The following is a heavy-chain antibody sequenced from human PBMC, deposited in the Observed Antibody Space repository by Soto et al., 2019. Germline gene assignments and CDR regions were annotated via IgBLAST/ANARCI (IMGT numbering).Heavy chain of an antibody. CDR2: FDPEDGET. CDR1: VWTLPELS. D-gene: IGHD1-26*01. Sequence: GASVTVSRQVSVWTLPELSLHWVRQAPGKGREWVGGFDPEDGETIYAQKFQGRVTMTEDTSTDTAYMELSSLRSEDTAVYYCATIVGALYNWFDPWGQGTLVTVSS. CDR3: ATIVGALYNWFDP. V-gene: IGHV1-24*01. J-gene: IGHJ5*02.